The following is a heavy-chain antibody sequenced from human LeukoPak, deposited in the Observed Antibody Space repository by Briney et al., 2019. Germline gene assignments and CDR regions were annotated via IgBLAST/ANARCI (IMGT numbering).Heavy chain of an antibody. CDR3: ARDVSLDF. V-gene: IGHV3-21*06. CDR1: GFSLSSYS. J-gene: IGHJ4*02. Sequence: SGGSLRLSCAASGFSLSSYSMNWIRQAPGKGLEWVSSISTDNSYRHYADSVKGRFTISRDNPKNSLYLQMNTLRAEDTAVYYCARDVSLDFWGQGTLVTVSS. CDR2: ISTDNSYR.